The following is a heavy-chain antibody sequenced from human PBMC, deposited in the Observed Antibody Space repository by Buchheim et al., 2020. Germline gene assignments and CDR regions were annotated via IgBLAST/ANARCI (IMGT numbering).Heavy chain of an antibody. Sequence: QVQLVESGGGVVQPGRSLRLSCAASGFTFSSYAMHWVRQAPGKGLEWVAVISYDGSNKYYADSVKGRFTISRDNSKNTLYLQMNSLRAEDTAVYYCARAADDNSWYGYYFDYWGQGTL. V-gene: IGHV3-30*04. CDR1: GFTFSSYA. CDR2: ISYDGSNK. J-gene: IGHJ4*02. CDR3: ARAADDNSWYGYYFDY. D-gene: IGHD6-13*01.